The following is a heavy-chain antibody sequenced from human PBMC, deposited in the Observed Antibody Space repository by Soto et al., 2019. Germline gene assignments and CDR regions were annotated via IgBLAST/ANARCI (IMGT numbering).Heavy chain of an antibody. J-gene: IGHJ6*03. CDR1: GYSFTSHG. CDR2: ISGNSGDT. Sequence: QVQLVQSGAEVKKPGASVKVSCKASGYSFTSHGISWVRQAPGQGLEWMGWISGNSGDTNYAQKLQGRVTVTTDTSTSTAYSELRSLRSEDTAVYYCARMVRGSNIDYYPYIDVWGKGTTVTVSS. CDR3: ARMVRGSNIDYYPYIDV. V-gene: IGHV1-18*01. D-gene: IGHD3-10*01.